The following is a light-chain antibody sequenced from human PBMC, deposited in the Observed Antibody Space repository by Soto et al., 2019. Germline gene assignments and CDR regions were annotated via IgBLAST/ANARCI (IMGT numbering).Light chain of an antibody. J-gene: IGLJ2*01. CDR2: DVS. CDR3: SSYTSSSTPAVV. Sequence: QSALTQPASVSGSPGQSITISCTGTSSDVGGYNYVYWYQQHPGKAPKLMIYDVSNRPSGVSNRFSGSKSGNTASLTISGLQAEDEADYYCSSYTSSSTPAVVFGGGTKLTVL. V-gene: IGLV2-14*01. CDR1: SSDVGGYNY.